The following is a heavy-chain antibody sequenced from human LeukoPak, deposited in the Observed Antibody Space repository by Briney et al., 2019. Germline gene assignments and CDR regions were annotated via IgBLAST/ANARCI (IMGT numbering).Heavy chain of an antibody. D-gene: IGHD4-23*01. V-gene: IGHV3-53*01. CDR1: GFTVSNNY. CDR2: IYSDGST. J-gene: IGHJ4*02. CDR3: ARGGGGGNPFDY. Sequence: GGSLRLSCAVSGFTVSNNYMSWVRQAPGKGLAWVSVIYSDGSTYYADSVKGRFTISRDNSKNTLYLQMNSLRAEDTAVYYCARGGGGGNPFDYWGQETLVTVSS.